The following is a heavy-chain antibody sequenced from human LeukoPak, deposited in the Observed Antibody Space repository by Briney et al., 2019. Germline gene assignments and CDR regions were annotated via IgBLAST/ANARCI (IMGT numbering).Heavy chain of an antibody. D-gene: IGHD3-22*01. CDR3: ARGIKDSSGYYSTYYYYYYMDV. Sequence: SSETLSLTCAVYGGSFSGYYWSWIRQPPGKGLEWIGEINHSGSTNYNPSLKSRVTISVDTSKNQFSLKLSSVTAADTAVYYCARGIKDSSGYYSTYYYYYYMDVWGKGTTVTISS. V-gene: IGHV4-34*01. CDR1: GGSFSGYY. J-gene: IGHJ6*03. CDR2: INHSGST.